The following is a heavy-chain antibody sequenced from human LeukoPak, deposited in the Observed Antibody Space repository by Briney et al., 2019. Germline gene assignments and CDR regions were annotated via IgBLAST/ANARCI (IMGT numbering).Heavy chain of an antibody. CDR3: ERTIGIAARADY. V-gene: IGHV7-4-1*02. J-gene: IGHJ4*02. CDR2: TNINTANP. CDR1: VFTFTIYA. D-gene: IGHD6-6*01. Sequence: WASVKVSCKASVFTFTIYAINWGRQAPGQGLEWMGWTNINTANPTYAQGFTGPFVFSLDTSVSTAYLQISSLKAEGTAVYYCERTIGIAARADYWGEGTLVTVSS.